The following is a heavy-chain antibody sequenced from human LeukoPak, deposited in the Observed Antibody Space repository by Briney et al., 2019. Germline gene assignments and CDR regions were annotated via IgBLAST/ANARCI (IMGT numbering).Heavy chain of an antibody. Sequence: SETLSLTCGVSGGSITSTNWWSWVRQPPGQGLEWIGEVSLSGLTNYNPSLSSRVIMALDTSENHLSLHLTSVTAADTAVYYCSRENGAFSPFGYWGQGYLVTVLS. CDR2: VSLSGLT. CDR1: GGSITSTNW. CDR3: SRENGAFSPFGY. V-gene: IGHV4-4*02. D-gene: IGHD2-8*01. J-gene: IGHJ4*02.